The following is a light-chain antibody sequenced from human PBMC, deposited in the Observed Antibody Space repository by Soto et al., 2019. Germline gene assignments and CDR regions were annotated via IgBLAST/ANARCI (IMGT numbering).Light chain of an antibody. Sequence: DIQMTQSPSTQHESMGDRVTITCRASQTISSWLAWYQQKPGKAPDLLIYDASKLAGGVPSRFSGSESGTEFTLTIGSLQPDDFATYFCQQYYNYSTFGQGTKVEVK. J-gene: IGKJ1*01. CDR2: DAS. CDR3: QQYYNYST. CDR1: QTISSW. V-gene: IGKV1-5*01.